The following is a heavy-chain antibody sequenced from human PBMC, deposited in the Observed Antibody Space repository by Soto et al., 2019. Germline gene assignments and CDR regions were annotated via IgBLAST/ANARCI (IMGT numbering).Heavy chain of an antibody. J-gene: IGHJ6*04. CDR2: VWYDGGDK. CDR3: VRAAGYSGNDYVYYYGMDV. V-gene: IGHV3-33*01. Sequence: QVQLVESGGGVVQPGRSLRLSCAASGFTFRNYGMQWVRQAPAKGLEWVALVWYDGGDKNYVDSVKGRFTISRDNSKNTLYLQMNSLRDEDTAVYYCVRAAGYSGNDYVYYYGMDVWGKGTTVTVSS. D-gene: IGHD5-12*01. CDR1: GFTFRNYG.